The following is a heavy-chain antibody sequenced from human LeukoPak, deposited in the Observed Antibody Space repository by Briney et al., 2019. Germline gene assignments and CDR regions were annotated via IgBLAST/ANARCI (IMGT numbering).Heavy chain of an antibody. CDR1: GFTFSSYA. CDR3: AKPLYYDFWSGYYAFDI. D-gene: IGHD3-3*01. V-gene: IGHV3-23*01. Sequence: GGSLRLSCAASGFTFSSYAVSWVRQAPGKGLEWVSAISGSGGSTYYADSVKGRFTISRDNSKNTLYLQMNSLRAEDTAVYYCAKPLYYDFWSGYYAFDIWGQGTMVTVSS. CDR2: ISGSGGST. J-gene: IGHJ3*02.